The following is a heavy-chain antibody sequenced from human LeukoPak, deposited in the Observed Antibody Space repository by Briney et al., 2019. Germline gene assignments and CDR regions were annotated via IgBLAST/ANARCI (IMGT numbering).Heavy chain of an antibody. CDR1: GGSISSYY. Sequence: PSETLSLTCTVSGGSISSYYWSWIRQPPGKGLEWIGYIYTSGSTNYNPSLKSRVTISVDTSKNQFSLKLSSVTAADTAVYYCARLGIYYYYMDVWGKGTTVTVSS. V-gene: IGHV4-4*09. CDR3: ARLGIYYYYMDV. J-gene: IGHJ6*03. CDR2: IYTSGST.